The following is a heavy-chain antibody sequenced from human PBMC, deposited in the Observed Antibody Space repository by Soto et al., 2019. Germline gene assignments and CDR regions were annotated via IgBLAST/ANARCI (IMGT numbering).Heavy chain of an antibody. D-gene: IGHD5-12*01. CDR3: ARENLDGYNQSPTFDY. Sequence: QVQLVESGGGVVQPGRSLRLSCAASGFTFSSYAMHWVRQAPGKGLEWVAVISYDGSNKYYADSVKGRFTISRDNSKNTLYLQMNSLRDEDTAVYYCARENLDGYNQSPTFDYWGQGTLVTVSS. CDR1: GFTFSSYA. V-gene: IGHV3-30-3*01. J-gene: IGHJ4*02. CDR2: ISYDGSNK.